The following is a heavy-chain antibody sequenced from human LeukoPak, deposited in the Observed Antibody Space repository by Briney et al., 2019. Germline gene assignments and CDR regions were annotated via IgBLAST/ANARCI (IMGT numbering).Heavy chain of an antibody. D-gene: IGHD3-10*01. Sequence: ASVTVSCKVSGYTLTELSMHWVRQAPGKGLEWMGGFDPEDGETIYAQKFQGRVTMTEDTSTDTAYMELSSLRSEDTAVYYCATGVLLWFGDPTDAFDIWGQGTMVTVSS. J-gene: IGHJ3*02. CDR1: GYTLTELS. CDR3: ATGVLLWFGDPTDAFDI. V-gene: IGHV1-24*01. CDR2: FDPEDGET.